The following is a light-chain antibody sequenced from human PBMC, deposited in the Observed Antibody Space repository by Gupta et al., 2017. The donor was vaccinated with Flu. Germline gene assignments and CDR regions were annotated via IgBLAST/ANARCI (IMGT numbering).Light chain of an antibody. CDR1: QIITSG. CDR2: KTS. Sequence: DIQTTQSPSSLSASAGDRVTIPCRASQIITSGLAWYQQKPGEAPKLLIYKTSTLRNGVPSRFSGSGSGTEFNLTISSLQPDDFATYYCQQYNSFSSRYSFGQGTRLEI. CDR3: QQYNSFSSRYS. J-gene: IGKJ2*03. V-gene: IGKV1-5*03.